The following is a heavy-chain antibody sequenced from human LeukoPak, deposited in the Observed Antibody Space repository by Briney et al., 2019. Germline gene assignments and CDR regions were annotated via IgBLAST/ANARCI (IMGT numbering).Heavy chain of an antibody. CDR2: INHSGST. J-gene: IGHJ6*03. CDR1: GGSFSGYY. V-gene: IGHV4-34*01. Sequence: SETLSLTCAVYGGSFSGYYWSWIRQPPGKGLEWIGEINHSGSTNYNPSLKSRVTISVDTSKNQFSLKLSSVTAADTAVYYCARVRGRNVLRFLEYYYYMDVWGKGTTVTVSS. CDR3: ARVRGRNVLRFLEYYYYMDV. D-gene: IGHD3-3*01.